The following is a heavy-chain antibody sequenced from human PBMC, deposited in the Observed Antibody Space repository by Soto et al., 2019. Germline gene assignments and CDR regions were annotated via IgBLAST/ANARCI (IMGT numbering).Heavy chain of an antibody. CDR1: GFTFSYND. Sequence: HPGGSLRLSCAASGFTFSYNDMTWIRQSPGKGLEWVSFISGNSDTTYYADSVKGRFTVSRDNSKNTLYLQMNSLRVEDTAIYYCVKHTNWADPGWGQGTLVTVSS. V-gene: IGHV3-23*01. CDR2: ISGNSDTT. D-gene: IGHD2-2*01. J-gene: IGHJ4*02. CDR3: VKHTNWADPG.